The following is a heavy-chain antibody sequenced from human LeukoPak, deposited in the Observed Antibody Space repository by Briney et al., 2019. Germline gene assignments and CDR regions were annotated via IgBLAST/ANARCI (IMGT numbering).Heavy chain of an antibody. D-gene: IGHD3-10*01. CDR1: GFTFSSYS. J-gene: IGHJ3*02. CDR3: AREEVGAFDI. CDR2: ISSSSSYI. V-gene: IGHV3-21*01. Sequence: GGSLRLSCAASGFTFSSYSMNWVRQAPGEGLEWVSSISSSSSYIYYADSVKGRFTISRDNAKNSLYLQMNSLRAEDTAVYYCAREEVGAFDIWGQGTMVTVSS.